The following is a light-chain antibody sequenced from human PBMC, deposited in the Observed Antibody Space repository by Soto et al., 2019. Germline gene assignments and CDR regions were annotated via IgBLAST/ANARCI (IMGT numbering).Light chain of an antibody. CDR3: YSYTSSSTYV. CDR2: DVS. CDR1: NSDVGGYNY. Sequence: QSVLTQPASVSGSPGQSITISCTGTNSDVGGYNYVSWYQQHPAKAPKLMIYDVSNRPSGVSNRLSGSKSGNTASLTISGLQAEDEADYYCYSYTSSSTYVFGTGTKVTVL. J-gene: IGLJ1*01. V-gene: IGLV2-14*01.